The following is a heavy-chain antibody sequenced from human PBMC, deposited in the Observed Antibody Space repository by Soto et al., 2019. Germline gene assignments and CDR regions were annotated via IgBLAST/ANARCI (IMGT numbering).Heavy chain of an antibody. Sequence: EVQLVESGGGLVQPGRSLRLSCAASGFTLDDYAMHWVRQAPGKGLEWVSGISWNSGNIGYVDSVKGRFTISRDNAKNSLYLQMNSLRAEDTALYYCAKDRGGYYYNYMDVWGKGTTVTVSS. CDR3: AKDRGGYYYNYMDV. CDR2: ISWNSGNI. V-gene: IGHV3-9*01. CDR1: GFTLDDYA. D-gene: IGHD3-10*01. J-gene: IGHJ6*03.